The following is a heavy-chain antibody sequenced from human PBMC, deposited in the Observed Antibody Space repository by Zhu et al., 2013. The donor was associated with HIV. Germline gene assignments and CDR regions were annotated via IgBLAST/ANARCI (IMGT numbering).Heavy chain of an antibody. CDR1: GGSFYTYA. D-gene: IGHD3-16*01. J-gene: IGHJ6*02. V-gene: IGHV1-69*01. CDR2: IIPDLGMA. Sequence: QVQLVQSGAEVKKPGSPVKVSCKASGGSFYTYAVNWVRQAPGQGLEWMGGIIPDLGMANYPQRLQGRVTISADVSTGTAYMELSRLASEDTALYYCARDLGAVGGTTGYGLDVWGQGTTVTVSS. CDR3: ARDLGAVGGTTGYGLDV.